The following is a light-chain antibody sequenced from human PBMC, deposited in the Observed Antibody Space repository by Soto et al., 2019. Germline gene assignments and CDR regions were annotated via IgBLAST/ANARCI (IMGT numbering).Light chain of an antibody. CDR2: GVT. CDR3: SSFTSNRIYV. Sequence: QSALTQPTSVSGSPGQSITISCTGNHNDIGTYDYVSWYQQHPGRAPRLLIHGVTTRPSGISGRFSASKSGLTASLTISGLRPEDEADYYCSSFTSNRIYVFGPGTKLTVL. J-gene: IGLJ1*01. CDR1: HNDIGTYDY. V-gene: IGLV2-14*03.